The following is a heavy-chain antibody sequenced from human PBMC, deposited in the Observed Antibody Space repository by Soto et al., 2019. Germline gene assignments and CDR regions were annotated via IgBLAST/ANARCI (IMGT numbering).Heavy chain of an antibody. J-gene: IGHJ3*02. D-gene: IGHD2-2*02. V-gene: IGHV3-48*02. CDR3: AREGGRHCSPTRCYNAFDI. CDR2: ISSTSSTI. Sequence: PGGSLRVSCASSVFSFSAFSMNWVRQAPGKGLEWVSYISSTSSTIYYGDSVKGRFTISRDNAKNSLYLQMNSLRDEDTAVYYCAREGGRHCSPTRCYNAFDIWGQGTMVTVSS. CDR1: VFSFSAFS.